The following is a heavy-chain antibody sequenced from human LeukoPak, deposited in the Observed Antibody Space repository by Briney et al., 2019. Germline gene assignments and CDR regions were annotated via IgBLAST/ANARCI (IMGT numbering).Heavy chain of an antibody. CDR2: IIPIFGTA. CDR1: GGTFSSYA. D-gene: IGHD5-18*01. V-gene: IGHV1-69*06. J-gene: IGHJ4*02. Sequence: SVKVSCKASGGTFSSYAISWVRQGPGQGLEWMGGIIPIFGTANYAQKFQGRVTITADKSTSTAYMELSSLRSEDTAVYYCARDRGYSYGRGFDYWGQGTLVTVSS. CDR3: ARDRGYSYGRGFDY.